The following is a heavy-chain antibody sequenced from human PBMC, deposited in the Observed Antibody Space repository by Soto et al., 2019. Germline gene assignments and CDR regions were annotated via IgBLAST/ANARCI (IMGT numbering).Heavy chain of an antibody. J-gene: IGHJ6*02. V-gene: IGHV4-30-4*01. CDR1: GGSINSDSHY. Sequence: PSETLSLTCTVSGGSINSDSHYWSWIRQTPGKGLECLGYIYYSGITFYNPSLQSRVAMSVDTSKNQFSLRLTSVTAADTAVYYCARTPLVASGPTDIWGQGITVTVS. CDR2: IYYSGIT. CDR3: ARTPLVASGPTDI.